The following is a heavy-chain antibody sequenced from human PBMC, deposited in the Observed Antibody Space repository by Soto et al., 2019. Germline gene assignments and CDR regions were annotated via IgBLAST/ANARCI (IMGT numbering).Heavy chain of an antibody. CDR1: GFTVSSNY. V-gene: IGHV3-66*01. CDR2: IYSGDST. Sequence: GGSLRLSCAASGFTVSSNYMSWVRQAPGKGLEWVSVIYSGDSTYYADSVKGRFTISRDNSKNTLYLQMNSLRAEDTAVYYCASTETYYDYIWGSSVAFDIWGQGTMVTVSS. D-gene: IGHD3-16*01. J-gene: IGHJ3*02. CDR3: ASTETYYDYIWGSSVAFDI.